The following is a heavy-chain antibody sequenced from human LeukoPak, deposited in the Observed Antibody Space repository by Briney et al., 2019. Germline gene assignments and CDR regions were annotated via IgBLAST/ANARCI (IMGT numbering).Heavy chain of an antibody. V-gene: IGHV3-23*01. D-gene: IGHD3-3*01. J-gene: IGHJ6*02. Sequence: PGGSLRLSCAASGFTFSSYAMSWVRQAPGKGLEWVSAISGSGGSTYYADSVKGRFTISRDNSKNTLYLQMNSLRAEDTAVYYCAITIFGVVYPDLTAGSAGMDVWGQGTTVTVSS. CDR1: GFTFSSYA. CDR3: AITIFGVVYPDLTAGSAGMDV. CDR2: ISGSGGST.